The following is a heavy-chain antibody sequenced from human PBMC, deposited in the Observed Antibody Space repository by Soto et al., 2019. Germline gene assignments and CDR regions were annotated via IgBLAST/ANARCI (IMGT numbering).Heavy chain of an antibody. Sequence: ASVKVSCKVSGYTLTELSMHWVRQAPGKGLEWMGGFDPEDGETIYAQKFQGRVTMTEDTSTDTAYMELSSLRSEDTAVYYCATGPRITIFGVAPGGNWFDPWGQGTLVTVSS. CDR2: FDPEDGET. J-gene: IGHJ5*02. CDR3: ATGPRITIFGVAPGGNWFDP. D-gene: IGHD3-3*01. V-gene: IGHV1-24*01. CDR1: GYTLTELS.